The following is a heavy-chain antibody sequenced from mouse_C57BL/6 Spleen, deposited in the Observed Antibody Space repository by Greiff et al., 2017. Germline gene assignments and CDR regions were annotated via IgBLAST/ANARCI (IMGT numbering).Heavy chain of an antibody. D-gene: IGHD3-1*01. CDR2: FYPGSGST. V-gene: IGHV1-55*01. CDR3: ARPGGALGCAY. J-gene: IGHJ3*01. Sequence: QVQLQQPGAELVKPGASVKMSCKASGYTFTSYWINWVKQRPGQGLEWIGDFYPGSGSTNYNEKFKCKATLTVDTSSSAAYMQLSSLTSEDSAVYYCARPGGALGCAYWGQGTLVTVSA. CDR1: GYTFTSYW.